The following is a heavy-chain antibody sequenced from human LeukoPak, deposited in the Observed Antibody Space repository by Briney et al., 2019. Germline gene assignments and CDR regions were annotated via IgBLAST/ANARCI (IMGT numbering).Heavy chain of an antibody. CDR3: RYGSSSGDY. J-gene: IGHJ4*02. V-gene: IGHV3-74*01. D-gene: IGHD6-6*01. CDR1: GFTFSTSW. CDR2: VSPDVSAT. Sequence: PGGSLRLSCAASGFTFSTSWMNWVRQDPGRGPVWVSRVSPDVSATAYADSVKGRFTVSRDNAKNALYLQMNSLRADDTAVYYCRYGSSSGDYWGQGSLVTVSS.